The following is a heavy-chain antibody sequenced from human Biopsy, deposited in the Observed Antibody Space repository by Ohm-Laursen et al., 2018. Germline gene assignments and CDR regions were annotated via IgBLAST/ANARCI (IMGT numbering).Heavy chain of an antibody. CDR2: INPKSGGT. J-gene: IGHJ4*02. V-gene: IGHV1-2*02. CDR1: GYTFTGYY. D-gene: IGHD3-9*01. CDR3: AIDGNDFLTDYLKIDQ. Sequence: SSVKVSCKVSGYTFTGYYLHWVRQAPGQGLEWMGWINPKSGGTHYLEKFRGRVTMTRDTSISTAYMEVSSLRSDDTAVYYCAIDGNDFLTDYLKIDQWGQGTLVTVSS.